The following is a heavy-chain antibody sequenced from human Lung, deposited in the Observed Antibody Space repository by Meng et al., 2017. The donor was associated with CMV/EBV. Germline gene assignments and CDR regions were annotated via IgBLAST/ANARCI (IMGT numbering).Heavy chain of an antibody. CDR1: GGSFSGYY. V-gene: IGHV4-34*01. CDR3: VRGVEYSNPHTPLYYYYGIDA. J-gene: IGHJ6*02. Sequence: SETLSLTCAVYGGSFSGYYWSWIRQPQGTELEWIGEINHSGSTNYNPYLKIRVTISVDTSKNQFSLKLSSVTAADTAVYYCVRGVEYSNPHTPLYYYYGIDAWGQGXTVTVSS. D-gene: IGHD4-11*01. CDR2: INHSGST.